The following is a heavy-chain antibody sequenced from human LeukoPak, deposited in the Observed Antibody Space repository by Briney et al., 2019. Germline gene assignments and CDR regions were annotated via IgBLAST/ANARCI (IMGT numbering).Heavy chain of an antibody. V-gene: IGHV3-48*03. CDR3: AKDRSEGLRFLEWLLDY. J-gene: IGHJ4*02. CDR2: ISSSGSTI. CDR1: GFTFSSYE. Sequence: GGSLRLSCAASGFTFSSYEMNWVRQAPGKGLEWVSYISSSGSTIYYADSVKGRFTISRDNAKNSLYLQMNSLRAEDTALYYCAKDRSEGLRFLEWLLDYWGQGTLVTVSS. D-gene: IGHD3-3*01.